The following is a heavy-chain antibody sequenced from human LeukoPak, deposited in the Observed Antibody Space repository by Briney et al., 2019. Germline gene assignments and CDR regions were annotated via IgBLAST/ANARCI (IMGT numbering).Heavy chain of an antibody. D-gene: IGHD2-2*01. Sequence: SETLSFNCSVYASTISSYYWRWLRHRQGQGLEGIGNIDYSGSTNHNPSLKIRVTISVDTSKNQFSLKLSSVTAADTAVYYCARMVGCSSTSCYSNFDYWGQGTLVTVSS. CDR3: ARMVGCSSTSCYSNFDY. CDR1: ASTISSYY. V-gene: IGHV4-59*01. CDR2: IDYSGST. J-gene: IGHJ4*02.